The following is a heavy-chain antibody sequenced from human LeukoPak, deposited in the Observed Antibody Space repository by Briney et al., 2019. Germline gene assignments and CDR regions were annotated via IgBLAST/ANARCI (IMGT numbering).Heavy chain of an antibody. D-gene: IGHD3-10*01. J-gene: IGHJ5*02. CDR3: ARDKSMVRGVTTGNWFDP. CDR2: IYYSGST. Sequence: PSETLSLTCTVSGGSISSSSYYWGWIRQPPWKGLEWIGSIYYSGSTYYNPSLKSRVTISVDTSKNQFSLKLSSVTAADTAVYYCARDKSMVRGVTTGNWFDPWGQGTLVTVSS. CDR1: GGSISSSSYY. V-gene: IGHV4-39*07.